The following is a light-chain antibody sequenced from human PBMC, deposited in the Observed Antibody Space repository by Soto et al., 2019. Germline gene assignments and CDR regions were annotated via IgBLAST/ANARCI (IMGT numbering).Light chain of an antibody. Sequence: EIVLTQSPGTLSLSPGERATLSCMASQSVSSDLAWYHQKPGQAPRLLIYDASNRATGIPARFSGSGSGTDFTLTISSLGPEDFAVYYCQQRSNWPITFGQGTRLEIK. CDR3: QQRSNWPIT. CDR1: QSVSSD. CDR2: DAS. V-gene: IGKV3-11*01. J-gene: IGKJ5*01.